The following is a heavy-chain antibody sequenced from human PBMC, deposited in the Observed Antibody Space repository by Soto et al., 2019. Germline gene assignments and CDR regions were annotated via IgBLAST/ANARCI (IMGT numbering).Heavy chain of an antibody. CDR2: ISGSGGST. V-gene: IGHV3-23*01. CDR3: AKAGEVRNYYYMDV. J-gene: IGHJ6*03. Sequence: GGSLRLSCAASGFTFSSYAMSWVRQAPGKRLEWVSAISGSGGSTYYADSVKGRFTISRDNSKNTLYLQMNSLRAEDTAVYYCAKAGEVRNYYYMDVWGKGTTVTVSS. D-gene: IGHD7-27*01. CDR1: GFTFSSYA.